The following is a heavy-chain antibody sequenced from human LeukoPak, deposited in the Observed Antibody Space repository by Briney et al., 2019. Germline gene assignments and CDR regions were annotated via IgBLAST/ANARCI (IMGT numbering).Heavy chain of an antibody. CDR1: GGSISSYY. J-gene: IGHJ4*02. CDR3: ARLPSSSRFDY. D-gene: IGHD6-13*01. CDR2: IYYSGST. V-gene: IGHV4-39*01. Sequence: PSETLSLTCTVSGGSISSYYWGWIRQPPGKGLEWIGSIYYSGSTYYNPSLKSRVTISVDTSKNQFSLKLSSVTAADTAVYYCARLPSSSRFDYWGQGTLVTVSS.